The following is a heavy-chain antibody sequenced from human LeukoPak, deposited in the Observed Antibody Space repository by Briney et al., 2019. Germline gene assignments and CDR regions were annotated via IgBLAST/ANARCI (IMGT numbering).Heavy chain of an antibody. CDR1: SLAFSYYS. J-gene: IGHJ1*01. D-gene: IGHD2-2*01. CDR3: AGYLQH. V-gene: IGHV3-48*02. CDR2: ISSSSSTI. Sequence: PGGSLKIAREAASLAFSYYSMNWVRQAPGKGLEWVSYISSSSSTIYYADSVKGRFTISRDNAKNSLYLQMNSLRDEDTAVYYCAGYLQHWGQGTLVTVSS.